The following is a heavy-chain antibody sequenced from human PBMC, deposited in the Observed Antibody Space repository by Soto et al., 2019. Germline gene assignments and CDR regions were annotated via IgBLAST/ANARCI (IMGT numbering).Heavy chain of an antibody. D-gene: IGHD3-3*01. Sequence: SETLSLTCTVSGGSISSYYWSWIRQPPGKGLEWIGYIYYSGSTNYNPSLKSRVTISVDTSKNHFSLKLSSVTAADTALYYCARVPSPGFWSGFYYYMDVWGKGTTVTVSS. CDR2: IYYSGST. CDR3: ARVPSPGFWSGFYYYMDV. J-gene: IGHJ6*03. CDR1: GGSISSYY. V-gene: IGHV4-59*01.